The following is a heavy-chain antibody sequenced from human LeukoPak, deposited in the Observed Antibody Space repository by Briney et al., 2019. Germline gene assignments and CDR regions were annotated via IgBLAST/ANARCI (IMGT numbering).Heavy chain of an antibody. V-gene: IGHV3-30-3*01. D-gene: IGHD2-21*02. CDR2: ISYDGSNK. CDR1: GFIFSTYV. J-gene: IGHJ6*02. CDR3: AKGIVVVTDGMDV. Sequence: GRSLRLPCAGSGFIFSTYVMHWVRQAPGKGLEWVAVISYDGSNKYYADSVKGRFTISRDNSKNTLYLQMNSLRAEDTAVYYCAKGIVVVTDGMDVWGQGTTVTVSS.